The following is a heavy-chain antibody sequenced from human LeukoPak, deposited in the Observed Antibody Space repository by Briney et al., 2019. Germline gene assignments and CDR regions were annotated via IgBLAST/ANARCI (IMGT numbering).Heavy chain of an antibody. J-gene: IGHJ3*02. D-gene: IGHD4-17*01. CDR3: ARAGSTVTIMMALDI. CDR2: ISYDGSNK. V-gene: IGHV3-30*04. Sequence: GGSLRLSCAASGFTFSSYAMHWVRQAPGKGLEWVALISYDGSNKYYADSVKGRFTISRDNSKNTLYLQMNSLRAEDTAVYYCARAGSTVTIMMALDIWGQGTMVTVSS. CDR1: GFTFSSYA.